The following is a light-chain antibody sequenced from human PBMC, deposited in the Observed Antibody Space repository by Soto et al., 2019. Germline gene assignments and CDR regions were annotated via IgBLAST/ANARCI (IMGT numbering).Light chain of an antibody. CDR1: QSVSSSY. J-gene: IGKJ1*01. CDR3: QEYGNSRT. V-gene: IGKV3-20*01. CDR2: GAF. Sequence: EIVLTQSPGTLSLSPGERATLSCRASQSVSSSYLAWYQQKPGQAPRLLIYGAFSRATCIPDRFSGSGSGTDFTLTISRLEPEDFAVYYCQEYGNSRTFGQGTKV.